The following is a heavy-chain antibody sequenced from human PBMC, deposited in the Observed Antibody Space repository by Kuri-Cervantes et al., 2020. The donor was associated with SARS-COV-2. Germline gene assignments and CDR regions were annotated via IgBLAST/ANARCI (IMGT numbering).Heavy chain of an antibody. CDR3: ARAFLRGGSDY. V-gene: IGHV3-53*01. J-gene: IGHJ4*02. CDR1: GFTVGSNY. D-gene: IGHD1-26*01. CDR2: IYSGGST. Sequence: ETLSLTCAASGFTVGSNYMSWVRQAPGKGLEWVSVIYSGGSTYYADSVKGRFTISRDNAKNTLYLQMNSLRAEDTAVYYCARAFLRGGSDYWGQGTLVT.